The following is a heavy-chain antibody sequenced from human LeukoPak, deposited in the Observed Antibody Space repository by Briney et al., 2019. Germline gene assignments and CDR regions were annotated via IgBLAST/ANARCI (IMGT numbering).Heavy chain of an antibody. D-gene: IGHD1-26*01. CDR2: ISESGGGSYSGGGT. V-gene: IGHV3-23*01. Sequence: GGSLRLSCAASGFTFSGYAMTWVRQIPGKGLEWVSTISESGGGSYSGGGTYYGDSVKGRFIISKDGSTKTLFLQMDRLRADDTGIYYCAKGKVNHLGALDYWGQGALVTVSS. CDR1: GFTFSGYA. CDR3: AKGKVNHLGALDY. J-gene: IGHJ4*02.